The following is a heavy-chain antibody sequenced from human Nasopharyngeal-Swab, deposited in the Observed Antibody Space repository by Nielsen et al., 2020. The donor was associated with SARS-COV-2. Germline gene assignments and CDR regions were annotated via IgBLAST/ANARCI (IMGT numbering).Heavy chain of an antibody. V-gene: IGHV3-21*01. Sequence: GESLKISCAASGFTPASYSMNWVRQAPGKGLEWVSSISSSGKYIYYANPVRGRFTISRDNAKSSLFLQMDSLRAEDTALYYCARDIGDGYNLLYYFDYWGPGTLVTVSS. D-gene: IGHD5-24*01. J-gene: IGHJ4*02. CDR2: ISSSGKYI. CDR1: GFTPASYS. CDR3: ARDIGDGYNLLYYFDY.